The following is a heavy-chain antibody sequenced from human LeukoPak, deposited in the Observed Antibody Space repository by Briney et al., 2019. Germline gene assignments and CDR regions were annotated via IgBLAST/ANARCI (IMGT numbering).Heavy chain of an antibody. D-gene: IGHD3-10*01. CDR1: GGSVSSGSYY. V-gene: IGHV4-61*01. CDR2: IYYSGST. J-gene: IGHJ3*02. Sequence: SETLSLTCTVSGGSVSSGSYYWSWIRQPPGKGLEWIGYIYYSGSTNYNPSLKSRVTISVDTSKNQFSLKLNSVTAADTAVYYCARDRATMVRGVIRAFDIWGQGTMVTVSS. CDR3: ARDRATMVRGVIRAFDI.